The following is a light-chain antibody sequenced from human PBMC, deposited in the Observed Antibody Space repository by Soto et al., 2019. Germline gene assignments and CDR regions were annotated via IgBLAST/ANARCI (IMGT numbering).Light chain of an antibody. CDR2: DNN. Sequence: QSVLTQPPSVSAAPGQTVTISCSGSSSNIGNNYVSWYQQLPGTAPKLLIYDNNKRPSGIPDRFSGSKSGTSATLGITGLQTGDEADYYCGTWDSSPSVFGTGTKLTVL. V-gene: IGLV1-51*01. CDR3: GTWDSSPSV. CDR1: SSNIGNNY. J-gene: IGLJ1*01.